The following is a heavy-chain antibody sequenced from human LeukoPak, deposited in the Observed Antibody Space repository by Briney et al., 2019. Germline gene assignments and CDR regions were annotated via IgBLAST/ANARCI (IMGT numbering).Heavy chain of an antibody. CDR1: GYTFTGYY. CDR3: ARGPYGTGSYYPSDY. CDR2: INPNSGGT. Sequence: ASVKVSCKASGYTFTGYYMHWVRQAPGQGLEWMGWINPNSGGTNYAQKLQGRVTMTTDTSTSTAYMELRSLRSDDTAVYYCARGPYGTGSYYPSDYWGQGTLVTVSS. J-gene: IGHJ4*02. D-gene: IGHD3-10*01. V-gene: IGHV1-2*02.